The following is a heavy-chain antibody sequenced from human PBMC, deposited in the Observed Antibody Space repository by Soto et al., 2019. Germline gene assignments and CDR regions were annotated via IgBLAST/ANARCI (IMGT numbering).Heavy chain of an antibody. V-gene: IGHV4-30-4*01. Sequence: SETLSLTCTVSGGSISSGDYYWSWIRQPPGKGLEWIGYIYYSGSTYYNPSLKSRVTISVDTSKNQFSLKLSSVTAADTAVYYCASLSMQLAPDLDYWGQGTLVTVSS. D-gene: IGHD6-13*01. CDR1: GGSISSGDYY. CDR2: IYYSGST. J-gene: IGHJ4*02. CDR3: ASLSMQLAPDLDY.